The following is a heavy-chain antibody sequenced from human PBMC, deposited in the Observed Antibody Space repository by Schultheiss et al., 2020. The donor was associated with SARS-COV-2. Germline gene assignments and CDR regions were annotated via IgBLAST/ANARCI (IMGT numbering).Heavy chain of an antibody. CDR1: GGSVSSGSYY. J-gene: IGHJ6*02. CDR3: ARAECYYLLCGMDV. D-gene: IGHD1-26*01. V-gene: IGHV4-61*01. Sequence: SETLSLTCTVSGGSVSSGSYYCNWIRQPPGKGLEWIGYMYYTGSTNYNPFLKSRVTISVDTSKNQFSLQLNSVTPEDTAVYYCARAECYYLLCGMDVWGQGTTVTVSS. CDR2: MYYTGST.